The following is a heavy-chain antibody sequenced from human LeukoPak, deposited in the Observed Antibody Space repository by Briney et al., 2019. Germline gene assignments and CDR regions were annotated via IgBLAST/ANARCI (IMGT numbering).Heavy chain of an antibody. CDR2: INHSGST. Sequence: PSETLSLTCAVYGGSFSGYYWSWIRQPPGKGLEWIGEINHSGSTNYNASLKSRVTISVDTSKNQFSLKLSSVTAADTALYYCAREEDCSGGICYLGNAFDIWGQGTMVTVSS. CDR1: GGSFSGYY. J-gene: IGHJ3*02. D-gene: IGHD2-15*01. V-gene: IGHV4-34*01. CDR3: AREEDCSGGICYLGNAFDI.